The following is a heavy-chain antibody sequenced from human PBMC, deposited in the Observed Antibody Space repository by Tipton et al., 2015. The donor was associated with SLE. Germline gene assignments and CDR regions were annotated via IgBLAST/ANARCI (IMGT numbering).Heavy chain of an antibody. CDR1: GGSISSSSYY. CDR3: ARQSSSMVPFDY. D-gene: IGHD6-13*01. CDR2: IYYSGST. J-gene: IGHJ4*02. Sequence: TLSLTCTVSGGSISSSSYYWGWIRQPPGKGLEWIGNIYYSGSTYYNPSLKSRVIISVDTPKNQFSLKLTSVTAADTAVYYCARQSSSMVPFDYWGQGTLVTVSS. V-gene: IGHV4-39*07.